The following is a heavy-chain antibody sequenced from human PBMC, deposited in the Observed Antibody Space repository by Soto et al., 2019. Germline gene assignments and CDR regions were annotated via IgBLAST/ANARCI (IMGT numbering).Heavy chain of an antibody. CDR1: GFTFSSYG. CDR3: AKELVAVAGTSDEFDY. Sequence: GGSLRLSCAASGFTFSSYGMHWVRQAPGKGLEWVAVICCVGSNKYYADSVKGRFTISRDNSKNTLYLQMNSLRAEDTAVYYCAKELVAVAGTSDEFDYWGQGTLVTVSS. J-gene: IGHJ4*02. CDR2: ICCVGSNK. V-gene: IGHV3-30*18. D-gene: IGHD6-19*01.